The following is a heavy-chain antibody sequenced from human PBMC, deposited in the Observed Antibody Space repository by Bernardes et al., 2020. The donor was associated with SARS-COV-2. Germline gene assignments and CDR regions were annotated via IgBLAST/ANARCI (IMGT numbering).Heavy chain of an antibody. CDR1: GGSIGSYY. CDR3: ARGAMGLRYLDSYYYGLDV. D-gene: IGHD3-9*01. CDR2: IYYSGST. V-gene: IGHV4-59*01. Sequence: SETLSLTCTVSGGSIGSYYWAWIRQPPGKGLEWIGYIYYSGSTNYNPSLKSRVTISVDRSQNQFSLNLSSVTPADTAVYYCARGAMGLRYLDSYYYGLDVWGRGTTVTVSS. J-gene: IGHJ6*02.